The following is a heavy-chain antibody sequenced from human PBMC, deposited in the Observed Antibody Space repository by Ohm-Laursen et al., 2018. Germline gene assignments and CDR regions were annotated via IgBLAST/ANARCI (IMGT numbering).Heavy chain of an antibody. CDR1: GFTFSSYA. CDR3: VRDRRGGSIDLRA. V-gene: IGHV3-23*01. Sequence: SLRLSCAASGFTFSSYAMSWVRQPPGKGLEWVSTISANGVTTWYADSVKGRFTISRDNAKNSLYLQMNGLRAEDTAVYYCVRDRRGGSIDLRAGGQGTLVTVSS. CDR2: ISANGVTT. D-gene: IGHD6-6*01. J-gene: IGHJ4*02.